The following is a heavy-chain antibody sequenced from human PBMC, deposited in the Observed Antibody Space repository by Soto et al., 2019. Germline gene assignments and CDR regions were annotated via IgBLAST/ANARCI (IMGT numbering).Heavy chain of an antibody. CDR1: GYTFTSYY. Sequence: ASVKVYCKASGYTFTSYYMHWLRKAPGQGLEWMGIINPSGGSTSYAQKFQGRVTMTRDTSTSTVYMELSSLRSEDTAVYYCARVRRSSGYYYGYWGQGTPVTVSS. CDR2: INPSGGST. V-gene: IGHV1-46*01. D-gene: IGHD3-22*01. CDR3: ARVRRSSGYYYGY. J-gene: IGHJ4*02.